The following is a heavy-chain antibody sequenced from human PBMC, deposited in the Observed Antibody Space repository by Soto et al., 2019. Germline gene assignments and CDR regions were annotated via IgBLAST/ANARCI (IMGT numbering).Heavy chain of an antibody. V-gene: IGHV4-34*01. D-gene: IGHD6-13*01. CDR2: INHGGIS. CDR3: VTKEGSSWSLDN. CDR1: GGSFSGYY. Sequence: QVRLHQWGAGLLKPSETLSLTCAVYGGSFSGYYWGWVRQPPGKGLEWLGEINHGGISNYNPPLKSRVTISIDTSKNHFSLKLTSVTAADAAVYYCVTKEGSSWSLDNWGQGTRVTVSS. J-gene: IGHJ4*02.